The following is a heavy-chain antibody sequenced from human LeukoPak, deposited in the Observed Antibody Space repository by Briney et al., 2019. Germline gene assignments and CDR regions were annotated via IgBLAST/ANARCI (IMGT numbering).Heavy chain of an antibody. CDR3: ARTPIVVVPAAIGAITSTRRDY. J-gene: IGHJ4*02. D-gene: IGHD2-2*01. CDR2: IYYSGST. V-gene: IGHV4-39*07. CDR1: GGSISSSSYY. Sequence: PSETLSLTCTVSGGSISSSSYYWGWIRQPPGKGLEWIGSIYYSGSTYYNPALKSRVTISLDTSKNQFSLKLSSVTAADTAVYYCARTPIVVVPAAIGAITSTRRDYWGQGTLVTVSS.